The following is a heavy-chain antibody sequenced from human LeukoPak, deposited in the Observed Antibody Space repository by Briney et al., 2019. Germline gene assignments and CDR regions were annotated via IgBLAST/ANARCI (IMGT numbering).Heavy chain of an antibody. CDR1: GYTFTSYD. D-gene: IGHD3-9*01. J-gene: IGHJ5*02. V-gene: IGHV1-8*01. CDR2: MNPNSGNT. Sequence: GASVKVSCKASGYTFTSYDINWVRQATGQGLEWMGWMNPNSGNTGYAQKFQGRVTMTRNTSISTACMELSSLRSEDTAVYYCARVNYDILTGYDVLGFDPWGQRTLVTVSS. CDR3: ARVNYDILTGYDVLGFDP.